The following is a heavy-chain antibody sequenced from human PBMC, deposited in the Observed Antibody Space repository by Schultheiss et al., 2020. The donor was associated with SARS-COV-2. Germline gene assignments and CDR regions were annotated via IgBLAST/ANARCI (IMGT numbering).Heavy chain of an antibody. CDR2: IYPGDSDT. Sequence: GESLKISCKGSGYSFTSYWIGWVRQMPGKGLEWMGIIYPGDSDTRYSPSFQGQVTISADKSISTAYLQWSSLKASDTAMYYCARHMMSARIAVAGTPYWYFDLWGRGTLVTVSS. J-gene: IGHJ2*01. D-gene: IGHD6-19*01. CDR3: ARHMMSARIAVAGTPYWYFDL. CDR1: GYSFTSYW. V-gene: IGHV5-51*01.